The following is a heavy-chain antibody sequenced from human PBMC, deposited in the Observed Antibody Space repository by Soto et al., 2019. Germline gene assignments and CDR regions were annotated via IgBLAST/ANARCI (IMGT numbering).Heavy chain of an antibody. V-gene: IGHV1-2*04. CDR1: GYTFTGYY. CDR2: INPNSGGT. Sequence: VQSGAEVKKPGASVKVSCKASGYTFTGYYMHWVRQAPGQGLEWMGWINPNSGGTNYAQKYKGWVTMTRDTSISTAYMELSRLRSDDTAVYYCATSIAAAGNDAFDIWGQGTMVTVSS. D-gene: IGHD6-13*01. CDR3: ATSIAAAGNDAFDI. J-gene: IGHJ3*02.